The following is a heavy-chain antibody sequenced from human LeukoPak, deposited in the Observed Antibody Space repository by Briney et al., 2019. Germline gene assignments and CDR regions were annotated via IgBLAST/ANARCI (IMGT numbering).Heavy chain of an antibody. CDR2: FTSRSAGGTI. Sequence: GGSLRVSCTASGVTVSNTWMSWVRQAPGKGLEWVGLFTSRSAGGTIHYAAPVQGRFTILAEDSKNTWYLQMNGLQIEDTGIYYCTTGGGTMDFWGQGTLVTVSS. CDR3: TTGGGTMDF. D-gene: IGHD2-15*01. J-gene: IGHJ4*02. CDR1: GVTVSNTW. V-gene: IGHV3-15*01.